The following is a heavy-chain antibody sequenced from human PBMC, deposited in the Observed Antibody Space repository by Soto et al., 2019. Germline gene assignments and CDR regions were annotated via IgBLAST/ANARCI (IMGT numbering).Heavy chain of an antibody. V-gene: IGHV4-39*01. D-gene: IGHD3-3*01. Sequence: PSETLSLTCTVSGGSISSSSYYWGWIRQPPGKGLEWIGSIYYSGSTYYNPSLKSRVTISVDTSKNQFSLKLSSVTAADTAVYYCASVRGGDFWGGYLSRYYYYGMDVWGQGTTVTVSS. CDR1: GGSISSSSYY. J-gene: IGHJ6*02. CDR2: IYYSGST. CDR3: ASVRGGDFWGGYLSRYYYYGMDV.